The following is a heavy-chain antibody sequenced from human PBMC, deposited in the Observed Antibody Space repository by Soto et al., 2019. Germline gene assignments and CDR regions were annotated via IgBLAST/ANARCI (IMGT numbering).Heavy chain of an antibody. CDR2: IYPGDSDT. CDR1: GYSFTNYW. CDR3: ARHKGRGSYYHASDI. V-gene: IGHV5-51*01. D-gene: IGHD3-16*01. Sequence: PGEALKISCKGSGYSFTNYWIGWVRQMPGKGLEWMGIIYPGDSDTRYSPSFQGQVTISADKSISIAYLQWSSLKASDTAMYYCARHKGRGSYYHASDIWGQGTMVTVSS. J-gene: IGHJ3*02.